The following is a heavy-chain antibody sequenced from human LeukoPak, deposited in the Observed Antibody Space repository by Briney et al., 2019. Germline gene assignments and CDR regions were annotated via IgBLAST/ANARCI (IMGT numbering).Heavy chain of an antibody. D-gene: IGHD4-17*01. CDR2: FDPDDGGT. J-gene: IGHJ3*02. CDR3: ATDCGDLDAFDI. Sequence: ASVKVSCNVSGYTLTELSMHWVRQAPGKGLEWMGGFDPDDGGTINAQKFQGRVTMTEDTSTDTAYMELSSLRSEDTAVYYCATDCGDLDAFDIWGQGTMVTVSS. CDR1: GYTLTELS. V-gene: IGHV1-24*01.